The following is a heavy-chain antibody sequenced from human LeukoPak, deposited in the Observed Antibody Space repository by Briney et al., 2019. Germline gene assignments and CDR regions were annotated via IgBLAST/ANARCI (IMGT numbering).Heavy chain of an antibody. CDR1: GYSFSKYW. D-gene: IGHD3-9*01. J-gene: IGHJ4*02. Sequence: GQSLKISCRASGYSFSKYWIGWVRQTPGKGLEWMGIIYPGDSDIRYNASFQGQVTFSADKSINAAYLQWDSLRASDTAIYFCTTAQDGNFYWDYWGQGTLVTVSS. V-gene: IGHV5-51*01. CDR2: IYPGDSDI. CDR3: TTAQDGNFYWDY.